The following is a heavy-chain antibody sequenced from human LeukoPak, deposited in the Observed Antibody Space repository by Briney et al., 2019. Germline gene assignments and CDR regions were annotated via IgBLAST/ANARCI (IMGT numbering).Heavy chain of an antibody. V-gene: IGHV5-51*01. CDR1: GYSFTSYW. Sequence: GESLKISCKGSGYSFTSYWIGWVRQMPGKGLEWMGTIYPGDSDTSYNPSFQGQVTISADKSISTSYLQWSSLKASDTAMYYCARQRYYYDSTGAFDIWGQGTMVTVSS. D-gene: IGHD3-22*01. J-gene: IGHJ3*02. CDR3: ARQRYYYDSTGAFDI. CDR2: IYPGDSDT.